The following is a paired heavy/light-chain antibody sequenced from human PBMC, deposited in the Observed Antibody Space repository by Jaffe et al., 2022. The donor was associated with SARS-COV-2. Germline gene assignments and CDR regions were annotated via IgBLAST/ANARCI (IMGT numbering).Light chain of an antibody. CDR1: SLRSYY. CDR2: GKN. CDR3: NSRDSSGNHLGV. V-gene: IGLV3-19*01. J-gene: IGLJ2*01. Sequence: SSELTQDPAVSVALGQTVRITCQGDSLRSYYASWYQQKPGQAPVLVMYGKNSRPSGIPDRFSGSSSGNTASLTITGAQAEDEADYYCNSRDSSGNHLGVFGGGTKLTVL.
Heavy chain of an antibody. D-gene: IGHD2-2*01. CDR3: AREEEQIVVVPAARLNWFDP. Sequence: EVQLVESGGGLVKPGGSLRLSCAASGFTFSSYSMNWVRQAPGKGLEWVSSISSSSSYIHYADSVKGRFTISRDNAKNSLYLQMNSLRAEDTAVYYCAREEEQIVVVPAARLNWFDPWGQGTLVTVSS. CDR2: ISSSSSYI. V-gene: IGHV3-21*01. CDR1: GFTFSSYS. J-gene: IGHJ5*02.